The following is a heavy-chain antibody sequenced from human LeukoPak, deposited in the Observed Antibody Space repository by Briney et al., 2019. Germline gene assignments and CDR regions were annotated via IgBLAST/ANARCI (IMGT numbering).Heavy chain of an antibody. J-gene: IGHJ4*02. CDR2: FDPEDGET. D-gene: IGHD5-12*01. CDR3: ATAPPDIVATYFDY. CDR1: GYTLTELS. Sequence: ASVKVSCKVSGYTLTELSMHWVRQAPGKGLEWMGGFDPEDGETIYAQKFQGRVTMTEDTSTDTAYMELSSLRSGDTAVYYCATAPPDIVATYFDYWGQGTLVTVSS. V-gene: IGHV1-24*01.